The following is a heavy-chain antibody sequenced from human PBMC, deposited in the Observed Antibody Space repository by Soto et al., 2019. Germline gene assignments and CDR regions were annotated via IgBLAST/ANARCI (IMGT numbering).Heavy chain of an antibody. CDR3: ARQVPAAIRLGWFDP. Sequence: PSETLSLTCTVPGGSISRSTYYWGWIRQPQGKGLEWIGSIYSSGRTYYRPSLKSRVTISVDTSKNQFSLKLSSVTAAATAVYYCARQVPAAIRLGWFDPWGQGTLVTVSS. CDR1: GGSISRSTYY. D-gene: IGHD2-2*02. CDR2: IYSSGRT. J-gene: IGHJ5*02. V-gene: IGHV4-39*01.